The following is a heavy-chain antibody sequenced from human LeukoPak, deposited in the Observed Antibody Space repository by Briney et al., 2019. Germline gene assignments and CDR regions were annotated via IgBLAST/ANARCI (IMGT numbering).Heavy chain of an antibody. D-gene: IGHD3-10*01. CDR3: ARKTGGLYGGAFDI. Sequence: PSETLSLTCAVSGYSISSGYYWGWIRQPPGKGLAWIGSIYHSGSTYYNPSLKSRVTISVDTSKNQFSLKLSAVTAADTAVYYCARKTGGLYGGAFDIWGQGTMVTVSS. V-gene: IGHV4-38-2*01. J-gene: IGHJ3*02. CDR1: GYSISSGYY. CDR2: IYHSGST.